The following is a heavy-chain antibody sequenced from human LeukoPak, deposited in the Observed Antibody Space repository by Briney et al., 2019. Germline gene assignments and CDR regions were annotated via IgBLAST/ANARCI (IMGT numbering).Heavy chain of an antibody. Sequence: ASVKVSCKASGYTFTAYYMHWVRQAPGQGLEWLGWINPNSGGTNYAQKFQGRVTMTEDTSTDTAYMELSSLRSEDTAVYYCATDWISGYYVFDYWGQGTLVTVSS. CDR1: GYTFTAYY. CDR3: ATDWISGYYVFDY. V-gene: IGHV1-2*02. J-gene: IGHJ4*02. CDR2: INPNSGGT. D-gene: IGHD3-22*01.